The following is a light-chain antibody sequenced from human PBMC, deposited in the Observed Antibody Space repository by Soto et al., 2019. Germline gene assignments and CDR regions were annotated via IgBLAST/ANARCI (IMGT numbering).Light chain of an antibody. J-gene: IGKJ4*01. CDR3: QQYVSSPLT. V-gene: IGKV3-20*01. CDR1: QSVNINY. CDR2: GAS. Sequence: EIVFTQSPGTLSFSPGDRATLSCRASQSVNINYLAWYQQKPGQAPRLLIYGASSRATGIPDRFSGSGSGTDFTLTISRLAPEDFAVYYCQQYVSSPLTFGGGTKVDIK.